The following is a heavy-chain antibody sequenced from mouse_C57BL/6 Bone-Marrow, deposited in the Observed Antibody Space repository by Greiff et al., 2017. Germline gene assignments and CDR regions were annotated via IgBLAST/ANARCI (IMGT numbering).Heavy chain of an antibody. V-gene: IGHV1-19*01. CDR3: ARDFYYGRSYVAWFAY. CDR1: GYTFTDYY. Sequence: EVQLQQSGPVLVKPGASVKMSCKASGYTFTDYYMNWVKQSHGKSLEWIGVINPYNGGTSYNQKFQGKATLTVDKSSSTAYMELNRLTSEDSAVYYYARDFYYGRSYVAWFAYWGQGTLVTVSA. J-gene: IGHJ3*01. D-gene: IGHD1-1*01. CDR2: INPYNGGT.